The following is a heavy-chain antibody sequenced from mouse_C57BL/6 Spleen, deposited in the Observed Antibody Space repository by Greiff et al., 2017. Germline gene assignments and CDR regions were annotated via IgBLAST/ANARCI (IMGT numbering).Heavy chain of an antibody. CDR1: GYTFTSYW. Sequence: VQLQQPGAELVRPGSSVKLSCKASGYTFTSYWMHWVKQRPIQGLEWIGNIDPSDSETHYNQKFKDKATLTVDKSSSTAYMQLSSLTSEDSAVYYCARGRGSSGYDYFDYWGQGTTLTVSS. CDR3: ARGRGSSGYDYFDY. J-gene: IGHJ2*01. V-gene: IGHV1-52*01. D-gene: IGHD3-2*02. CDR2: IDPSDSET.